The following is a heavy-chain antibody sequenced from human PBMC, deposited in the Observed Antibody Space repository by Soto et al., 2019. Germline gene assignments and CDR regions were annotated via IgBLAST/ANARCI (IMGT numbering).Heavy chain of an antibody. D-gene: IGHD3-10*01. J-gene: IGHJ4*01. CDR2: IYHSGST. V-gene: IGHV4-30-2*01. Sequence: SETLSLTCAVYGGSISSGGYSWSWIRQPPGKGLEWIGYIYHSGSTYYNPSLKSRVTISVDRSKNQFSLKLSSVTAADTAVYYCAGAAGVWTGFDYCGHGTLVTVSS. CDR3: AGAAGVWTGFDY. CDR1: GGSISSGGYS.